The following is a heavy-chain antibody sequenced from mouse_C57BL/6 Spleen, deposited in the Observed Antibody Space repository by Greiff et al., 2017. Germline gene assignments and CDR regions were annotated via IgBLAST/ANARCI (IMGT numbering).Heavy chain of an antibody. CDR3: ASTWYYAMDY. J-gene: IGHJ4*01. V-gene: IGHV1-61*01. CDR1: GYTFTSYW. CDR2: IYPSDSET. Sequence: VQLQQPGAELVRPGSSVKLSCKASGYTFTSYWMDWVKQRPGQGLEWIGNIYPSDSETHYNQKFKDKATLTVDKSSSTAYMQLRSLTSEASAVYYCASTWYYAMDYWGQGTSVTVSS.